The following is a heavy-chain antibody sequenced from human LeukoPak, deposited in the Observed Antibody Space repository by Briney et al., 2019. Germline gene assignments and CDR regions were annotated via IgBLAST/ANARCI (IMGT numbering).Heavy chain of an antibody. CDR3: AKDTNWNYDYFDY. V-gene: IGHV3-23*01. D-gene: IGHD1-7*01. CDR2: ISGSGGST. Sequence: GGSLRLSCAASGFTFSTYPMHWVRQAPGKGLEWVSAISGSGGSTYYADSVKGRFTISRDNSKNTLYLQMNSLRAEDTAVYYCAKDTNWNYDYFDYWGQGTLVTVSS. J-gene: IGHJ4*02. CDR1: GFTFSTYP.